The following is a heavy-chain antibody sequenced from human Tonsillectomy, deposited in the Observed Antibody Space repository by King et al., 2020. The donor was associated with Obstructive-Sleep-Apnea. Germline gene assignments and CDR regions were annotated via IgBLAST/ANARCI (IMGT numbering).Heavy chain of an antibody. D-gene: IGHD3-10*01. V-gene: IGHV3-30*03. J-gene: IGHJ1*01. CDR3: ATARFGEPRAEYFQH. CDR1: GFTFSSYG. CDR2: TSYDGSNK. Sequence: VQLVESGGGVVQPGRSLRLSCAASGFTFSSYGMHWVRQTPGKGLEWVAVTSYDGSNKYYADSVKGRFTISRDNSKNTLYLQMNSLRVEDTAVYYCATARFGEPRAEYFQHWGQGTLVTVSS.